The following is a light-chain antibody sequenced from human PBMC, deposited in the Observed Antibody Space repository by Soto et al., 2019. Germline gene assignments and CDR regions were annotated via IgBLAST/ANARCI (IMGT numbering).Light chain of an antibody. CDR1: SSDVGGYNY. Sequence: QSALTQPASVSGSPGQSITISCTGTSSDVGGYNYVSWYQQHPGKAPKLIIYEVSNRPSGVSNRFSGSKSGNTASLTISGLQAEDEADYYCISYTRNCPGVFGTGTKRTVL. CDR3: ISYTRNCPGV. J-gene: IGLJ1*01. CDR2: EVS. V-gene: IGLV2-14*01.